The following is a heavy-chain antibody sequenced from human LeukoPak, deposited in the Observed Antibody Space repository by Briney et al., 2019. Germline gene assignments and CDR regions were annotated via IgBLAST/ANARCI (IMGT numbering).Heavy chain of an antibody. Sequence: PGGSLRLSCAASGCTFDDFAMSWVRQAPWKGLELVSGSNWYCGSTGYADSVKGRFTHSRDNPKTYLYLQMKRLRVEDTDLYYCAREEFEHWPQGPLVSVSS. V-gene: IGHV3-20*04. J-gene: IGHJ4*02. CDR3: AREEFEH. CDR2: SNWYCGST. CDR1: GCTFDDFA.